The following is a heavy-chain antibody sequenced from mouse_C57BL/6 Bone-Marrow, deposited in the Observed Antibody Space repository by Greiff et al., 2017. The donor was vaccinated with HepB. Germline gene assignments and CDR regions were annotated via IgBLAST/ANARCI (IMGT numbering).Heavy chain of an antibody. Sequence: EVMLVESGGGLVKPGGSLKLSCAASGFTFSDYGMHWVRQAPEKGLEWVAYISSGSSTIYYADTVKGRFTISRDHAKNTLFLQMTSLRSEDTAMYYCARRTTVVATRYFDVWGTGTTVTVSS. CDR2: ISSGSSTI. CDR3: ARRTTVVATRYFDV. CDR1: GFTFSDYG. V-gene: IGHV5-17*01. J-gene: IGHJ1*03. D-gene: IGHD1-1*01.